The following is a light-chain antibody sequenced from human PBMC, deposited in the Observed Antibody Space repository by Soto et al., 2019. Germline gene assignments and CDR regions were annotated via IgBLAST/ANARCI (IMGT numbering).Light chain of an antibody. V-gene: IGKV3-15*01. CDR3: QQYNNWPPKHT. CDR1: QSISNN. J-gene: IGKJ2*01. CDR2: DAS. Sequence: EIVMTQSPATLSVSPGERVTLSCRASQSISNNLAWYQHKPGRAPRVLTYDASTRATGVPVRFSGSGSGTEFTLTISSLQSDDFAVYYCQQYNNWPPKHTFGQGTKLEIK.